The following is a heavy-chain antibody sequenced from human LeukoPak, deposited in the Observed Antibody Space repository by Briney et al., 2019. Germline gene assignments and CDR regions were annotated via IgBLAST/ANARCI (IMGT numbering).Heavy chain of an antibody. D-gene: IGHD2-15*01. CDR1: GFTFSSYW. J-gene: IGHJ6*02. Sequence: GGFLRLSCAASGFTFSSYWMHWVRQAPGTGLVWVSRINTDGSTTTYADSVKGRFTISRDNAKNTLYLQMNSLRAEDTAVYYCARVRRGYCSGGSCTRGYYYYGMDVWGQGTTVTASS. CDR3: ARVRRGYCSGGSCTRGYYYYGMDV. V-gene: IGHV3-74*01. CDR2: INTDGSTT.